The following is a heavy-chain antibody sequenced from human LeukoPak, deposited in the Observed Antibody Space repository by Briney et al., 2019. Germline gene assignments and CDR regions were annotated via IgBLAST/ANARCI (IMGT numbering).Heavy chain of an antibody. CDR2: IIPIFGIA. CDR3: ARDRRHYYYYMDV. CDR1: GGTFSSYT. V-gene: IGHV1-69*04. Sequence: SVKVSCKASGGTFSSYTISWVRQAPGQGLEWMGRIIPIFGIANYAQKFQGRVTITTDKSTSTAYMELSSLRSEDTAVYYCARDRRHYYYYMDVWGKGTTVTVPS. J-gene: IGHJ6*03.